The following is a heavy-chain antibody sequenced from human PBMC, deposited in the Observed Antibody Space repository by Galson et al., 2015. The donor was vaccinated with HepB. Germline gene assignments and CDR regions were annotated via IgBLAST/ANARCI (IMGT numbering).Heavy chain of an antibody. Sequence: GDSVSSTSAAWNWIRQSPSRGLEWLGRTCYRSKWYNDYAVSVKSRITINTETSKNQFSLQLNSVTPEDTAVYYCVRFNENGDYFDCWGQGTLVTISS. V-gene: IGHV6-1*01. CDR1: GDSVSSTSAA. J-gene: IGHJ4*02. CDR3: VRFNENGDYFDC. D-gene: IGHD4-17*01. CDR2: TCYRSKWYN.